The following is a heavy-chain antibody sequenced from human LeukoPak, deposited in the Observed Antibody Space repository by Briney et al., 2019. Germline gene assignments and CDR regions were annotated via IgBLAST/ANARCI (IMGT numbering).Heavy chain of an antibody. D-gene: IGHD5-12*01. V-gene: IGHV3-23*01. J-gene: IGHJ4*02. CDR1: GFTFSNYA. Sequence: RPGGPLRLSCAPSGFTFSNYAMNCLRQAPGKGRVWVSTIIGSSGSTFYADSVKGRFTISKDTSKNTLYLHMSSLRADDTAVYYCAKGGYDYVEVAYFDYWGQGTLVTV. CDR3: AKGGYDYVEVAYFDY. CDR2: IIGSSGST.